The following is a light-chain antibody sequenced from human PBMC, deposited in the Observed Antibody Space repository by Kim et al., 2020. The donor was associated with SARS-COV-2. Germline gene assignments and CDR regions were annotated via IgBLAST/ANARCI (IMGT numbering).Light chain of an antibody. J-gene: IGLJ2*01. V-gene: IGLV3-1*01. CDR2: QDS. CDR3: QAWDSSTVV. Sequence: PPSVSVSPGQTASITCSGDKLGDKYACWYQQKPGQSPVLVIYQDSKRPSGIPERFSGSTATLTISGTQAMDEADYYCQAWDSSTVVFGGGTKVTVL. CDR1: KLGDKY.